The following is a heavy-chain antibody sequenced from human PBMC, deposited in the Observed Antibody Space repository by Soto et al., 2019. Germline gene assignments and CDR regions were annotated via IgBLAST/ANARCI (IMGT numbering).Heavy chain of an antibody. CDR3: ARGSTVAAILFDY. CDR2: IYYSGST. Sequence: QVQLQESGPGLVKPSQTLSLTCTVSGDSISSGGYYWSWIRQHPGKGLEWIGYIYYSGSTYYNPSLTSRVIISVDTSKSQFSLKLSSVTAADPAVYYCARGSTVAAILFDYWGQGTLVTVSS. D-gene: IGHD2-15*01. J-gene: IGHJ4*02. CDR1: GDSISSGGYY. V-gene: IGHV4-31*03.